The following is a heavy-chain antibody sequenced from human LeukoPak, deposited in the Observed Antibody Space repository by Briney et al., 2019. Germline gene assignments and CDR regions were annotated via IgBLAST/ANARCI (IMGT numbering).Heavy chain of an antibody. Sequence: SENLSLTCTVSGYSIRSDYYWGWIRQPPGKGLEWIGAMHHSGSTYYNPSLKSRVTISIDTSKNQFSLNLRSVTAADTATYYCARDPPAAAGDYWGQGTLVTVSS. D-gene: IGHD6-13*01. CDR2: MHHSGST. CDR3: ARDPPAAAGDY. CDR1: GYSIRSDYY. V-gene: IGHV4-38-2*02. J-gene: IGHJ4*02.